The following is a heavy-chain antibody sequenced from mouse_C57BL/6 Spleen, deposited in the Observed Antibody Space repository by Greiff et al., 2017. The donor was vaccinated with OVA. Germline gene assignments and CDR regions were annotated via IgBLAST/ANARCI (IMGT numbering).Heavy chain of an antibody. CDR2: IYPGAGVT. V-gene: IGHV1-82*01. CDR3: ARGLDSSGIDY. J-gene: IGHJ2*01. Sequence: QVQLQQSGPELVKPGASVKISCKASGYAFSSSWMNWVKQRPGKGLEWIGRIYPGAGVTNYNGKFKGKAILTADKYSSTAYLQLSSLTSEDSAVYFCARGLDSSGIDYWGQGTTLTVSS. D-gene: IGHD3-2*02. CDR1: GYAFSSSW.